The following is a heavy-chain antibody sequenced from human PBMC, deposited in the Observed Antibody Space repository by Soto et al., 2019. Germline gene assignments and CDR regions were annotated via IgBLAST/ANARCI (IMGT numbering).Heavy chain of an antibody. D-gene: IGHD5-12*01. CDR3: ATRVTQGRWLEFADY. Sequence: QVQLVQSGAEVKRPGSSVTVSCEASGGTISSLGFTWVRQAPGQGLEWMGGIIPISGRTTFAPKFLGRVTITADESTRTTYMELTALTSDDTAIYYCATRVTQGRWLEFADYWVQGNLVTVSS. CDR1: GGTISSLG. CDR2: IIPISGRT. V-gene: IGHV1-69*01. J-gene: IGHJ4*02.